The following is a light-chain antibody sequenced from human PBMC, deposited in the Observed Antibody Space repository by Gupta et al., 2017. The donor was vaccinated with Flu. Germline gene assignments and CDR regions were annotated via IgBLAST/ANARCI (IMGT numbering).Light chain of an antibody. Sequence: VTISCSGSSSNIVAVYYVHWYQQLPGTAPKLLIYETNNRPSGVPDRFSGSKSGTSASLAINGLRAEDEAEYYCPSYDSSLSAVVFGGGTKLTVL. J-gene: IGLJ2*01. V-gene: IGLV1-40*01. CDR2: ETN. CDR3: PSYDSSLSAVV. CDR1: SSNIVAVYY.